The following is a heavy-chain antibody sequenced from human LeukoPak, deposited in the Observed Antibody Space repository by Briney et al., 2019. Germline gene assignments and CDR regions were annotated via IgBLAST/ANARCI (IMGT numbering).Heavy chain of an antibody. CDR1: GFTFSSSA. CDR2: IPSSGGST. J-gene: IGHJ4*02. CDR3: AKFSGSGWGNYYFDC. D-gene: IGHD6-19*01. V-gene: IGHV3-23*01. Sequence: QPGGSLRLSCAASGFTFSSSAMSWVRQAPGKGLEWVSGIPSSGGSTYYTDSVKGRFTISRDNSKNTLYLQMNSLRAGDTAVYYCAKFSGSGWGNYYFDCWGQGTLVTVSS.